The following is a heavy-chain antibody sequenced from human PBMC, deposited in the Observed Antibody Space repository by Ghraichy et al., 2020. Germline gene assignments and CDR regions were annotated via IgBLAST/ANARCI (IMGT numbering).Heavy chain of an antibody. J-gene: IGHJ4*02. CDR1: GDSVSTNAAA. CDR3: ARVWGSGWYLVN. V-gene: IGHV6-1*01. Sequence: SQTLSLTCAISGDSVSTNAAAWGWIRQSPSRGLEWLGRTYYRSKWYHDYAESVKSRITINPDTSKNQFSLQLNSVTPEDTAVYYCARVWGSGWYLVNWGQGTLVTVSS. CDR2: TYYRSKWYH. D-gene: IGHD6-19*01.